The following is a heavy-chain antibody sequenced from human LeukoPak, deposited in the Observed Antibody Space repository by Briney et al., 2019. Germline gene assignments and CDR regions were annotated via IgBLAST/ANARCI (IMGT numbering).Heavy chain of an antibody. J-gene: IGHJ4*02. CDR2: IYPGDSDT. CDR3: VVRGYYGSGSYYNAPFDY. CDR1: GYSFISYW. V-gene: IGHV5-51*01. Sequence: GESLKISCKGSGYSFISYWIGWVRQMPGKGLEWMGIIYPGDSDTRYSPSFQGQVTISADKSISTAYLQWSSLKASDTAMYYCVVRGYYGSGSYYNAPFDYWGQGTLVTVSS. D-gene: IGHD3-10*01.